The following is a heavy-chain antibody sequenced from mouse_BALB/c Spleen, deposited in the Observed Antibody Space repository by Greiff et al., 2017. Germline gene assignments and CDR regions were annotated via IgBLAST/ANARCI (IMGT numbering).Heavy chain of an antibody. CDR2: ISSGSSTI. J-gene: IGHJ3*01. Sequence: EVKLVESGGGLVQPGGSRKLSCAASGFTFSSFGMHWVRQAPEKGLEWVAYISSGSSTIYYADTVKGRFTISRDNPKNTLFLQMTSLRSEDTAMYYCARGDYGNPAWFAYWGQGTLVTVSA. CDR3: ARGDYGNPAWFAY. D-gene: IGHD2-1*01. CDR1: GFTFSSFG. V-gene: IGHV5-17*02.